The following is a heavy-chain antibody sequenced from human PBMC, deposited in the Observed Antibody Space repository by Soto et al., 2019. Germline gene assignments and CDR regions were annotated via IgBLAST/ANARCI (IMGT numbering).Heavy chain of an antibody. CDR1: GFTFSSYG. Sequence: PGGSLRLSCAASGFTFSSYGMHWVRQVPGKGLEWVAVISYDGSNKYYADSVKGRFTISRDNSKNTLYLQMNSLRAEDTAVYYCAKDPAIFGVVIGYFQHWGQGTLVTVSS. CDR2: ISYDGSNK. D-gene: IGHD3-3*01. V-gene: IGHV3-30*18. CDR3: AKDPAIFGVVIGYFQH. J-gene: IGHJ1*01.